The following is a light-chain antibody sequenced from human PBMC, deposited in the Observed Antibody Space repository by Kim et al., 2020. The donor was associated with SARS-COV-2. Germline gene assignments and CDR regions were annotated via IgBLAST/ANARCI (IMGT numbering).Light chain of an antibody. CDR2: GNS. V-gene: IGLV1-40*01. CDR1: SSNNGAGYD. CDR3: QSYDSSLSVYVV. J-gene: IGLJ2*01. Sequence: VTISCTGSSSNNGAGYDVHWYQQLPGTAPKLLIYGNSNRPSGVPDRFSGSKSGTSASLAITGLQAEDEADYYCQSYDSSLSVYVVFGGGTQLTVL.